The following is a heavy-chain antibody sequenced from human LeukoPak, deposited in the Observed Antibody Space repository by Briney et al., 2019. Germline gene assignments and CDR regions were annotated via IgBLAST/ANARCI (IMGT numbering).Heavy chain of an antibody. Sequence: ASVKVSCKASGYTFTGYYMHWVRQAPGQGLEWMGWINPNSGGTNFAQKFQGRVTMTRDTSISTAYMELSRLRSDDTAVCYCARGKRVAGSRGGFDPWGQGTLVTVSS. D-gene: IGHD6-19*01. V-gene: IGHV1-2*02. CDR3: ARGKRVAGSRGGFDP. CDR1: GYTFTGYY. J-gene: IGHJ5*02. CDR2: INPNSGGT.